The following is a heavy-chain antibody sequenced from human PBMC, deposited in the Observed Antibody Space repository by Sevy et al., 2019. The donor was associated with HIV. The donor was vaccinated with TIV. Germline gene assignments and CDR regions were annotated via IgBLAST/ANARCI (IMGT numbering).Heavy chain of an antibody. J-gene: IGHJ5*02. D-gene: IGHD6-19*01. V-gene: IGHV5-51*01. CDR3: ARHLRYSSGGHWFDP. CDR2: VWPGDTDA. CDR1: GYGFSNYW. Sequence: GESLKISCKASGYGFSNYWIGWVRQMPGKGLEWMGIVWPGDTDARYNPSFQGQVNISVDKSVNTAYLQWSSLKASDAAMYYCARHLRYSSGGHWFDPWGQGTLVTVSS.